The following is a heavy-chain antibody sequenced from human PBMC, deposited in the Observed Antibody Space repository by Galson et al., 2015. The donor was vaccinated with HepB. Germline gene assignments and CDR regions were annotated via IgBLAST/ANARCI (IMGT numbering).Heavy chain of an antibody. D-gene: IGHD6-13*01. V-gene: IGHV3-11*06. J-gene: IGHJ6*02. Sequence: SLRLSCAASGFTFSDYYMSWIRQAPGKGLEWVSYISSSSYTNYADSVKGRFTISRDNAKNSLYLQMNSLRAEDTAVYYCARDRLRQLVLSYYGMDVWGQGTTVTVSS. CDR2: ISSSSYT. CDR1: GFTFSDYY. CDR3: ARDRLRQLVLSYYGMDV.